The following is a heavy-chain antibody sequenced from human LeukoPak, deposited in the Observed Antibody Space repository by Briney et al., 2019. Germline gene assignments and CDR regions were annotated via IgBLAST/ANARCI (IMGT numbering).Heavy chain of an antibody. CDR3: AREAHFMVRGVIIRRDGLDV. CDR1: GFTLSSYW. D-gene: IGHD3-10*01. J-gene: IGHJ6*04. V-gene: IGHV3-7*03. Sequence: GGSLRLSCAASGFTLSSYWMTWVRQAAGKGLEWVANIKQDGSEKYYVDSVKSRFIISRDNAKNSLYLQINSLKVEDTAVYYCAREAHFMVRGVIIRRDGLDVWGKGTTVTVSS. CDR2: IKQDGSEK.